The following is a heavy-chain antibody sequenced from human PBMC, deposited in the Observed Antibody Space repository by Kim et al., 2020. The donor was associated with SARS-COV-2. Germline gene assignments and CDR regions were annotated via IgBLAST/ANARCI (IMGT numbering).Heavy chain of an antibody. J-gene: IGHJ5*02. D-gene: IGHD1-20*01. V-gene: IGHV4-39*01. CDR3: VGSNWNVEYNWFDP. Sequence: NPSLKSRVTISVDTSKNQFSLKLSSVTAADTAVYYCVGSNWNVEYNWFDPWGQGTLVTVSS.